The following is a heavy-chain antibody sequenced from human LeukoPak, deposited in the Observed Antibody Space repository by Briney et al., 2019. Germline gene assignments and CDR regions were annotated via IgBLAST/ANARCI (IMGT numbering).Heavy chain of an antibody. CDR3: ARVLRYYYDSSGYSPDAFDI. J-gene: IGHJ3*02. Sequence: PGGSLRLSCAASGFTFSSYAMSWVRQAPGKGLEWVSYISSSGSTIYYADSVKGRFTISRDNAKNSLYLQMNSLRAEDTAVYYCARVLRYYYDSSGYSPDAFDIWGQGTMVTVSS. CDR2: ISSSGSTI. D-gene: IGHD3-22*01. CDR1: GFTFSSYA. V-gene: IGHV3-48*04.